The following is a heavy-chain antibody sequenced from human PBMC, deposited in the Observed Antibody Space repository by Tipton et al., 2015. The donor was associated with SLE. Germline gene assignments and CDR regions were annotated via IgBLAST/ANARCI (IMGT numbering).Heavy chain of an antibody. D-gene: IGHD6-13*01. CDR2: ICYSGST. J-gene: IGHJ4*02. Sequence: TLSLTCTVSGGSISSSSYYWGWIRQPPGKGLEWIGNICYSGSTYYNPSLRSRVTISVDTSKNQFSLKLSSVTDADTAVYYCARGLASSSWSDYWGQGTLVTVSS. CDR3: ARGLASSSWSDY. V-gene: IGHV4-39*01. CDR1: GGSISSSSYY.